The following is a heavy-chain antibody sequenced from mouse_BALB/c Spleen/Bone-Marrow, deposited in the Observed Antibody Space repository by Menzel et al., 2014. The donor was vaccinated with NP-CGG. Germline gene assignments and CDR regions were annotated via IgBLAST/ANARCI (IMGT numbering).Heavy chain of an antibody. CDR2: INPDSSTL. Sequence: DVQGVESAGLLVQPGGSLKLSCAAAGFDFCRYWISVVRQVPGKWPEWIGEINPDSSTLNYTLSLKDKFIISREKDRNTLCLQVSKVRSEDAALDYCARLNYYGNLFVWGAGTTVTVSS. V-gene: IGHV4-1*02. J-gene: IGHJ1*01. CDR3: ARLNYYGNLFV. D-gene: IGHD1-1*01. CDR1: GFDFCRYW.